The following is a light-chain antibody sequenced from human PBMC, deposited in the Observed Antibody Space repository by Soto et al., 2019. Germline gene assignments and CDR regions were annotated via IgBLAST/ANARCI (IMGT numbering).Light chain of an antibody. CDR3: QSYDRSLRTYV. V-gene: IGLV1-40*01. CDR2: GNS. Sequence: QSFLTQPPSVSGAPGQRVTISCSGSSSNIGAGYDVNWYRQLPGTAPKLLIYGNSDRPSGVPDRFSGSKSGTSASLAITGLQAEDEADYFCQSYDRSLRTYVFGTGTKVT. J-gene: IGLJ1*01. CDR1: SSNIGAGYD.